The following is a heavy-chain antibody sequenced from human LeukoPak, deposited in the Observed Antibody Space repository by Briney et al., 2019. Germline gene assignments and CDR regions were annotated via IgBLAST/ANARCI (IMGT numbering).Heavy chain of an antibody. CDR3: ASTGSNYYDSSGYYYTPRYLPPDY. J-gene: IGHJ4*02. Sequence: GASVKVSCKASGYTFTGYYMHWVRQAPGQGLEWMGWINPNSGGTNYAQKFQGRVTMTRDTSISTAYMELSRLRSDDTAVYYCASTGSNYYDSSGYYYTPRYLPPDYWGQGTLVTVSS. CDR1: GYTFTGYY. V-gene: IGHV1-2*02. CDR2: INPNSGGT. D-gene: IGHD3-22*01.